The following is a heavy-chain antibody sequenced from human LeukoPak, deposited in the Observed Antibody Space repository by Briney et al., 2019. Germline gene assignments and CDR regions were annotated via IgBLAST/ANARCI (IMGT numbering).Heavy chain of an antibody. V-gene: IGHV4-61*01. D-gene: IGHD6-6*01. CDR1: GDSVSSGSYY. Sequence: SETLFLACSVSGDSVSSGSYYWSWIRQPPGKRLKWIGHISYRGSTNYNPSLKSRVTILVDTSKNQFSLNLRSVTAADSAVYYCAGVPNPDFFDYWGQGPLATVSS. J-gene: IGHJ4*02. CDR2: ISYRGST. CDR3: AGVPNPDFFDY.